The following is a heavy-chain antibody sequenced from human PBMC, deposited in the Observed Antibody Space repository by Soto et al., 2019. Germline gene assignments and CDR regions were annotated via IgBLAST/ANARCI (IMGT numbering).Heavy chain of an antibody. CDR2: IDPSSGSA. V-gene: IGHV1-46*01. CDR1: GYTFTSYY. Sequence: QVQLVQSGAEVKKPGASVKVSCKASGYTFTSYYLHWVRQAPGQGLEWMGIIDPSSGSAKYAQKFQGRLTMTRDTSTKTVYMDLSSLRSEDTADYYCARELATIRGVYFDYWGQGSLVTVSS. D-gene: IGHD5-12*01. CDR3: ARELATIRGVYFDY. J-gene: IGHJ4*02.